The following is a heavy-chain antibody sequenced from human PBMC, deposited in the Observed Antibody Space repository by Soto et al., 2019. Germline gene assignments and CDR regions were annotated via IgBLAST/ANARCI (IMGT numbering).Heavy chain of an antibody. V-gene: IGHV4-4*02. D-gene: IGHD4-17*01. CDR3: ARLYGYPAVFDY. J-gene: IGHJ4*02. Sequence: SEAVSLTCAVSSSSISTSNWWSWVRQPPGKGLEWIGEIYHSGSTNYNPSLKSRVTISVDKSKNQFSLKLSSVTAADTAVYYCARLYGYPAVFDYWGQGTLVTVSS. CDR1: SSSISTSNW. CDR2: IYHSGST.